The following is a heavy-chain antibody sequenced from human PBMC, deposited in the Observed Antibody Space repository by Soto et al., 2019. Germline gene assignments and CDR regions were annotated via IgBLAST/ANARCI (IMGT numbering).Heavy chain of an antibody. CDR2: IWYDGSNK. J-gene: IGHJ6*02. V-gene: IGHV3-33*01. CDR1: GFTFSSYG. CDR3: ARAGPDGDWPYYYYGMDV. Sequence: PGGSLRLSCAASGFTFSSYGMHWVRQAPGKGLEWVAVIWYDGSNKYYADSVKGRFTISRDNSKNTLYLQMNSLRAEDTAVYYCARAGPDGDWPYYYYGMDVWGQGTTVTVSS. D-gene: IGHD2-21*01.